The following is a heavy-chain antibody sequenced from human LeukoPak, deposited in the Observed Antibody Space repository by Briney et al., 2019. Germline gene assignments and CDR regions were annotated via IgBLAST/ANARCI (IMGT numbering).Heavy chain of an antibody. V-gene: IGHV4-39*07. D-gene: IGHD3-9*01. CDR1: GGSISSSSYY. Sequence: SETLSLTCTVSGGSISSSSYYWGWIRQPPGKGLEWIGSIYYSGSTYYNPSLKSRVTISVDTSKNQFSLKLSSVTAADTAVYYYASSYYDILTGYPPAGNWFDPWGQGTLVTVSS. J-gene: IGHJ5*02. CDR2: IYYSGST. CDR3: ASSYYDILTGYPPAGNWFDP.